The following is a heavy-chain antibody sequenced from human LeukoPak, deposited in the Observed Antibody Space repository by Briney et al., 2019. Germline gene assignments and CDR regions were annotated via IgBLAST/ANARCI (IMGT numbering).Heavy chain of an antibody. J-gene: IGHJ3*02. CDR1: GFTFSSYW. CDR3: ARGDDILTYDAFDI. D-gene: IGHD3-9*01. V-gene: IGHV3-7*01. CDR2: IKQDGSEK. Sequence: GGSLRLSCAASGFTFSSYWMSWVRQAPGKELEWVANIKQDGSEKYYVDSVKGRFTISRDNAKNSLYLQMNSLRAEDTAVYYCARGDDILTYDAFDIWGQGTMVTVSS.